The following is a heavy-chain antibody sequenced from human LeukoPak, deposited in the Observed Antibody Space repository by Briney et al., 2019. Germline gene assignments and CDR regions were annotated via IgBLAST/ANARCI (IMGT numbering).Heavy chain of an antibody. V-gene: IGHV1-18*04. CDR1: GYTFTGYY. J-gene: IGHJ5*02. D-gene: IGHD6-25*01. CDR3: ARFSIAANWFDP. Sequence: ASVKVSCKASGYTFTGYYMHWVRQAPGQGLEWMGWISAYNGNTNYAQNLQGRVTMTTDTSTSIAYMELRSLGSDDTAVYYCARFSIAANWFDPWGQGTLVTVSS. CDR2: ISAYNGNT.